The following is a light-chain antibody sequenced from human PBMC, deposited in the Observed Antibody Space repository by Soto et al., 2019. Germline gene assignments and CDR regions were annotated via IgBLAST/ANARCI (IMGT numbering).Light chain of an antibody. CDR3: QQYNNWPLLT. V-gene: IGKV3-15*01. CDR2: GAS. Sequence: EIVMTQSPATLSVSPGERATLSCRVSQSVSSNLAWYQQKPGQAPRLLIYGASTRATGIPARFSGSGSGTEFTLTISSLQSEDFAVYYCQQYNNWPLLTFGGGTKVDI. J-gene: IGKJ4*01. CDR1: QSVSSN.